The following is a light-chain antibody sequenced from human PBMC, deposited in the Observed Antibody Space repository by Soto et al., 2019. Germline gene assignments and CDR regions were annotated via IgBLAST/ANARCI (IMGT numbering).Light chain of an antibody. V-gene: IGKV3D-11*02. CDR1: QSVGNN. J-gene: IGKJ5*01. CDR2: DTS. CDR3: QQRQYWPPIT. Sequence: EIVMTQSPATLSVSPGERTTLSCRASQSVGNNLAWYQQKPGQAPRLLIYDTSNRATGVPARFSGSGPGTDFTLTISSLEPEDCAIYYCQQRQYWPPITFGQGTRLEIK.